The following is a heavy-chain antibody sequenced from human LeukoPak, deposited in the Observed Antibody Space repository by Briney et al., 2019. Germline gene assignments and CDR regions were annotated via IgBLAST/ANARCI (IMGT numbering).Heavy chain of an antibody. V-gene: IGHV1-8*02. J-gene: IGHJ6*02. CDR2: MNPNSGNT. D-gene: IGHD3-10*01. CDR3: ARGGELLWFGGPNYGMDV. CDR1: GYTFTGYY. Sequence: ASVKVSCKASGYTFTGYYMHWVRQAPGQGLEWMGWMNPNSGNTGYAQKFQGRVTMTRNTSISTAYMELSSLRSEDTAVYYCARGGELLWFGGPNYGMDVWGQGTTVTVSS.